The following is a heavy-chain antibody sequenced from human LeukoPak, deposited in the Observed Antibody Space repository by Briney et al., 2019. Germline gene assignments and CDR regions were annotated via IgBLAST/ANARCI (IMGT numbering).Heavy chain of an antibody. CDR3: ATVGWLRYYFDY. Sequence: ASVKVSCKVSGYTLTELSMHWVRQAPGKGLEWMGGFDPEDGETIYAQKFQGRVTMTEDTSTDTAYMELSSLRSEDTAVYYCATVGWLRYYFDYWGQGTLVTVSS. J-gene: IGHJ4*02. D-gene: IGHD5-12*01. CDR1: GYTLTELS. CDR2: FDPEDGET. V-gene: IGHV1-24*01.